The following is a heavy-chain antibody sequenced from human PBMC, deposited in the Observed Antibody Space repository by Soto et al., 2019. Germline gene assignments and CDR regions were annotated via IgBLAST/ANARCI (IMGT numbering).Heavy chain of an antibody. CDR2: TYYRSKWYN. CDR1: GDSVSSNSAA. CDR3: VRERVTISGHNNWFDP. J-gene: IGHJ5*02. Sequence: TLSLTCAISGDSVSSNSAAWNWIRQSPSRGLEWLGRTYYRSKWYNDYAVSVKSRITINPDTSKNQFSLQLNSVTPEDTAVYYCVRERVTISGHNNWFDPWGQGTLVTVSS. V-gene: IGHV6-1*01. D-gene: IGHD3-3*02.